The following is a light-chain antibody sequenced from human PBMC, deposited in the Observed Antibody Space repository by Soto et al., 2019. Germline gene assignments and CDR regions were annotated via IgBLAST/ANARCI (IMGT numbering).Light chain of an antibody. Sequence: EIVLTQSPGTLSLSPGERATLSCRASQSVSSSYLAWYQQQPGQAPRLLIYGASSRATGIPDRFSGRGSGTDFTLTISRLEPEDLAVYYCQQYGSSPITVGQGTRREIK. CDR3: QQYGSSPIT. V-gene: IGKV3-20*01. CDR2: GAS. CDR1: QSVSSSY. J-gene: IGKJ5*01.